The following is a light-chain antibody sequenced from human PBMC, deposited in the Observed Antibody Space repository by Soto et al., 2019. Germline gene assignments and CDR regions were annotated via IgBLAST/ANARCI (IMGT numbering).Light chain of an antibody. CDR3: SSDAGNNTYV. J-gene: IGLJ1*01. V-gene: IGLV2-8*01. Sequence: QSVPTQPPSASGSPGQSVTIPCTGTSSDVGVYDHVSWYQQHPGKAPKLMIYEVTKRPAGVPDRFSGSKSGNTASLTVSGLQAADEADYYCSSDAGNNTYVFGTGTKLTVL. CDR2: EVT. CDR1: SSDVGVYDH.